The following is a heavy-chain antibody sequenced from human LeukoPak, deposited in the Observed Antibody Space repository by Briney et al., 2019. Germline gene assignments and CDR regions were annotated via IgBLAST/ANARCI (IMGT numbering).Heavy chain of an antibody. V-gene: IGHV4-38-2*01. CDR3: ARRTRGSGSTHFDY. Sequence: KPSETLSLTCAVSGYSISGGYYWGWIRQPPGKGLEWIGSIYHSGSTYYNPSLKSRVTISVDTSKNQFSLKLSSVTAADTAVYYCARRTRGSGSTHFDYWGQGTLVTVSS. CDR1: GYSISGGYY. D-gene: IGHD3-10*01. CDR2: IYHSGST. J-gene: IGHJ4*02.